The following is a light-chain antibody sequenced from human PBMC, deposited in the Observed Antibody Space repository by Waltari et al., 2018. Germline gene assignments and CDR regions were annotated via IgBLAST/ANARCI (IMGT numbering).Light chain of an antibody. J-gene: IGKJ2*01. CDR2: EAS. CDR1: QSLSSW. CDR3: QKYDSYPYN. Sequence: DIQMTQSPSTLSASVGDRVTITCRASQSLSSWLAWYQKKPGKAPKLLIHEASRLEIGVPSRFSGRGSGTAFTLTINNLQPDAFATYYCQKYDSYPYNFGPGTKLEIK. V-gene: IGKV1-5*03.